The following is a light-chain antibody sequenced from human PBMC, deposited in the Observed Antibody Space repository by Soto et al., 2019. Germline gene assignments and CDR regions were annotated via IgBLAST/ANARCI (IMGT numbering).Light chain of an antibody. CDR1: QIVSSN. J-gene: IGKJ4*01. CDR3: QQYNNWPLT. CDR2: GAS. V-gene: IGKV3-15*01. Sequence: EIVMTQXPXTLSVYPGERATLSCRASQIVSSNLAWYQQKPGQAPRLLIYGASTRATGIPARFSGSGSGTEFTLTISSLQSEDFAVYYCQQYNNWPLTFGGGTKVEIK.